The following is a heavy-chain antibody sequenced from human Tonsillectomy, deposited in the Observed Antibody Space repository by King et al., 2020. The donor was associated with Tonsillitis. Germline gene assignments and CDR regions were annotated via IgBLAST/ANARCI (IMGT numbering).Heavy chain of an antibody. V-gene: IGHV3-11*01. CDR1: GFTFSDYY. D-gene: IGHD3-3*01. CDR3: ARDVSEVYVFLSGSLPHYYYVMDV. CDR2: ISSSGSTI. Sequence: VQLVESGGGLVKPGGSLRLSCAASGFTFSDYYMSWIRQAPGKGLEWVANISSSGSTIYYADSVKGRFTISRDNAKNSLYLQMNSLRAKETAVYYCARDVSEVYVFLSGSLPHYYYVMDVWGQGTTVTVSS. J-gene: IGHJ6*02.